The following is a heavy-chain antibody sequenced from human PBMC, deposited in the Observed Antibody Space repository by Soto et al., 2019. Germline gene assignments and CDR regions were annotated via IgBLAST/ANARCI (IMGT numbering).Heavy chain of an antibody. J-gene: IGHJ4*02. V-gene: IGHV3-66*01. CDR1: GFXVSTKY. Sequence: GGSLRLSCAASGFXVSTKYMSWVRQAPGKGLEWVSVIYSGGSTFYADSVRGRFTISRDNSKNTVNLQMNSLRAEDTAVYYCARDPWAADYWGQGTQVTVSS. CDR3: ARDPWAADY. CDR2: IYSGGST. D-gene: IGHD3-16*01.